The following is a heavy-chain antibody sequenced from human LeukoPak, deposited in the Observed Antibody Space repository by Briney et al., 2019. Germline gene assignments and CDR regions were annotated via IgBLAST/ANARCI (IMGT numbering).Heavy chain of an antibody. J-gene: IGHJ4*02. CDR3: AKGLTFGFDY. V-gene: IGHV3-30*02. CDR1: GFTFSTSG. D-gene: IGHD3-16*01. Sequence: GGSLRLSCAASGFTFSTSGMHWVRQAPGKGLEWVAFIRYDGSSKYFADSVKGRFPISRDNSKDTLYLQMNSLRAEDTAVYYCAKGLTFGFDYWGQGTLVTVSS. CDR2: IRYDGSSK.